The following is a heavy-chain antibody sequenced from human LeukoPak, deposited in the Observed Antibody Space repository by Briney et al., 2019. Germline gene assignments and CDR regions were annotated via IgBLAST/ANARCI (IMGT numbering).Heavy chain of an antibody. Sequence: PSEPLSLTCTVSCGSISSTSYYWGWVRQPRGKGLEWIGTIYYSGSTSYNPFLKSRVTIPVDTSNNQFSLKLSSVTAADTAVYYCAGSSSWYYFDSWGQGTLVTVSS. CDR2: IYYSGST. CDR1: CGSISSTSYY. V-gene: IGHV4-39*01. J-gene: IGHJ4*02. CDR3: AGSSSWYYFDS. D-gene: IGHD6-13*01.